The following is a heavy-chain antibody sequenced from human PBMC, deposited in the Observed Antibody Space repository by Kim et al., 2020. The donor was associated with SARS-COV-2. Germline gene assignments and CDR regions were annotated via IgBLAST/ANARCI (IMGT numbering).Heavy chain of an antibody. CDR1: GFTFSSFA. D-gene: IGHD5-18*01. CDR2: ISGRGGNT. CDR3: AKGGGYGYGYIVH. V-gene: IGHV3-23*01. Sequence: GGSLRLSCAAAGFTFSSFAMNWVRQAPGKGLEWVSVISGRGGNTYYKDSLQGRFIVSRDNSKNTLFLQINSLRADDTAVYYCAKGGGYGYGYIVHWGQGTPVIVSS. J-gene: IGHJ5*02.